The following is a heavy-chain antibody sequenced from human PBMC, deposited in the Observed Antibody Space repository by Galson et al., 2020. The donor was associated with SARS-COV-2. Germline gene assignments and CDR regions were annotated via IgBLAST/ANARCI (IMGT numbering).Heavy chain of an antibody. CDR3: ARYCSSTSCPLNDAFDI. CDR2: IYYSGST. Sequence: ASETLSLTCTVSGGSISCSSYYWGWIRQPPGKGLEWIGSIYYSGSTYYNPSLKSRVTISVDTSKNQFSLKLSSVTAADTAVYYCARYCSSTSCPLNDAFDIWGQGTMVTVSS. CDR1: GGSISCSSYY. D-gene: IGHD2-2*01. V-gene: IGHV4-39*07. J-gene: IGHJ3*02.